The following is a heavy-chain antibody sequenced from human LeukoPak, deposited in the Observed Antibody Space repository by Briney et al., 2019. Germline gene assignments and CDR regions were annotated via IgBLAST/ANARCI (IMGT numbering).Heavy chain of an antibody. V-gene: IGHV1-18*01. CDR3: ARDANLYPHGGVFDY. CDR2: ISAYNGNT. D-gene: IGHD2-8*01. J-gene: IGHJ4*02. CDR1: GYTFTSYG. Sequence: GASVKVPCKASGYTFTSYGISWVRQAPGQGLEWMGWISAYNGNTNYAQKLQGRVTMTTDTSTSTAYMELSSLRSEDTAVYYCARDANLYPHGGVFDYWGQGTLVTVSS.